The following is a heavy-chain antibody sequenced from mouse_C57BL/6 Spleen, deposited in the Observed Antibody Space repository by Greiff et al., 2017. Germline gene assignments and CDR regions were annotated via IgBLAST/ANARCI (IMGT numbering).Heavy chain of an antibody. J-gene: IGHJ4*01. CDR2: IHPTSGST. Sequence: VQLQQPGAELVKPGASVKLSCKASGYTFTSYWMHWVKQRPGQGLEWIGMIHPTSGSTNYNEKFKSKATLTVDKSSNTAYLQLSSLTSEDTAVYYCAKIYYSNSYAMDYWGQGTSVTVSS. V-gene: IGHV1-64*01. CDR1: GYTFTSYW. D-gene: IGHD2-5*01. CDR3: AKIYYSNSYAMDY.